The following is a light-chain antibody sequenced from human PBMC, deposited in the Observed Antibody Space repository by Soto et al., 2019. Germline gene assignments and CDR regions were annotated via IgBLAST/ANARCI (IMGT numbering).Light chain of an antibody. Sequence: DIQMAQSPSTLSGSVGDRVTITCRASQTISSWLAWYQQKPGKAPKLLIYAASSLQSGVPSRFSGSGSGTDFTLTISSLQPEDFATYYCQQSYSTPPTFGQGTRLEIK. CDR1: QTISSW. V-gene: IGKV1-39*01. J-gene: IGKJ5*01. CDR3: QQSYSTPPT. CDR2: AAS.